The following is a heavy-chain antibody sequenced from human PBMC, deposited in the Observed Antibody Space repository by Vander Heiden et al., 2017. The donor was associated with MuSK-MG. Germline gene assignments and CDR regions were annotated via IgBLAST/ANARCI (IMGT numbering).Heavy chain of an antibody. V-gene: IGHV3-23*01. CDR3: ARRTGGAAGVFDY. CDR1: GFTFSSYA. Sequence: EVQLLESGGGLVQPGGSLRLSCAASGFTFSSYAMSWVRQAPGKGLEWVAAISGSGGSTYYADSVKGRFTISRDNSKNTLYLQMNSLRAEDTAVYYCARRTGGAAGVFDYWGQGTLVTVSS. J-gene: IGHJ4*02. D-gene: IGHD6-13*01. CDR2: ISGSGGST.